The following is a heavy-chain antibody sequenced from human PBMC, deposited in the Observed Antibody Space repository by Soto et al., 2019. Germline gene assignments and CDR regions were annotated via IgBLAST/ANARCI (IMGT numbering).Heavy chain of an antibody. CDR3: ASSSWPRGGMDV. J-gene: IGHJ6*02. Sequence: GGSLRLSCAASGFTFSSYSMNWVRQAPGKGLEWVSSISSSSSYIYYADSVKGRFTISRDNAKNSLYLQMNSLRAEDTAVYYCASSSWPRGGMDVWGQGTTVTVSS. V-gene: IGHV3-21*01. D-gene: IGHD6-13*01. CDR1: GFTFSSYS. CDR2: ISSSSSYI.